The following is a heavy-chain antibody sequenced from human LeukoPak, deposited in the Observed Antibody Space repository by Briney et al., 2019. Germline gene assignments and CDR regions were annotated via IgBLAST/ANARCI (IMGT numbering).Heavy chain of an antibody. CDR3: ARDSDGSYTDY. CDR2: IKEDGSEK. V-gene: IGHV3-7*01. J-gene: IGHJ4*02. CDR1: GFTFSSYW. Sequence: GGSLRLSCAASGFTFSSYWRGWAHQAPGKGLEWVANIKEDGSEKYYVDSVKGRFTISRDNAKNSLYLQMNSLRAEDTAVYYCARDSDGSYTDYWGQGTLVTVSS. D-gene: IGHD1-26*01.